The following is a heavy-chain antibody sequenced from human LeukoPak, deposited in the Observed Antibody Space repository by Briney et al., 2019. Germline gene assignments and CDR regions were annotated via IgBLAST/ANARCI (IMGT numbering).Heavy chain of an antibody. D-gene: IGHD3-9*01. CDR2: ISSSGSTI. Sequence: GRSLRLSCTPSGFTFGEYAFNWVRQAPGKGLEWASYISSSGSTIYYADSVKGRFTISRDNAKNSLYLQMNSLRAEDTAVYYCARASRDYDILTGYSGRGYFDYWGQGTLVTVSS. CDR1: GFTFGEYA. J-gene: IGHJ4*02. V-gene: IGHV3-48*03. CDR3: ARASRDYDILTGYSGRGYFDY.